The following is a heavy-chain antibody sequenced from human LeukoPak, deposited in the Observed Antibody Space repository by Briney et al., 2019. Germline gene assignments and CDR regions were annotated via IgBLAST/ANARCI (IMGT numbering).Heavy chain of an antibody. D-gene: IGHD3-3*01. CDR1: GFTFSSYA. Sequence: PGGSLRLSCAASGFTFSSYAMSWVRQAPGKGLEWVSAISGSGGSTYYADSVKGRFTISRDNSKNTLYLQMNSLGAEDTAVYYCAKEAYYDFWSGYYYFDYWGQGTLVTVSS. CDR2: ISGSGGST. CDR3: AKEAYYDFWSGYYYFDY. J-gene: IGHJ4*02. V-gene: IGHV3-23*01.